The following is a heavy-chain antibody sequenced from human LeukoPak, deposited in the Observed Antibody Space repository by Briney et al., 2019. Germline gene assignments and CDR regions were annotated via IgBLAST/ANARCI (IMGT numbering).Heavy chain of an antibody. CDR1: GGTFSSYA. CDR3: AGPSQYYYDSSGYYSHFDY. J-gene: IGHJ4*02. CDR2: IIPIFGTA. V-gene: IGHV1-69*13. D-gene: IGHD3-22*01. Sequence: SVKVSCKASGGTFSSYAISWVRQAPGQGLEWMGGIIPIFGTANYAQKFQGRVTITADESTSTAYKELSSLRSEDTAVYYCAGPSQYYYDSSGYYSHFDYWGQGTLVTVSS.